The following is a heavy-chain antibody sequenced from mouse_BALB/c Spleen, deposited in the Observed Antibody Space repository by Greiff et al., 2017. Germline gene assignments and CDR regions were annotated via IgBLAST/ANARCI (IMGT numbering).Heavy chain of an antibody. D-gene: IGHD4-1*02. CDR3: ARMLQLYYFDY. J-gene: IGHJ2*01. V-gene: IGHV1-14*01. CDR1: GYTFTSYV. Sequence: EVQRVESGPELVKPGASVKMSCKASGYTFTSYVMHWVKQKPGQGLEWIGYINPYNDGTKYNEKFKGKATLTSDKSSSTAYMELSSLTSEDSAVYYCARMLQLYYFDYWGQGTTLTVSS. CDR2: INPYNDGT.